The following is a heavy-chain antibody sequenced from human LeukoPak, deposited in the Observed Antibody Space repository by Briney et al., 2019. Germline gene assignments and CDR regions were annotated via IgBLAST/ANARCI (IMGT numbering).Heavy chain of an antibody. Sequence: SETLSLTCTVSGYSISSGYYWGWIRQPPGKGLEWIGSIYHSGSTYYNPSLKSRVTISVDTSKNQFSLKLTSVTAADTAVYYCARARGDYYDSSGYYHMGEIDYWGQGTLVTVSS. CDR2: IYHSGST. CDR3: ARARGDYYDSSGYYHMGEIDY. D-gene: IGHD3-22*01. V-gene: IGHV4-38-2*02. CDR1: GYSISSGYY. J-gene: IGHJ4*02.